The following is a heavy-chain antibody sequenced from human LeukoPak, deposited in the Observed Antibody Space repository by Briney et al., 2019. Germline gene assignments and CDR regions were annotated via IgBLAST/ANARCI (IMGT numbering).Heavy chain of an antibody. CDR3: AKALSGYSYGIDY. CDR1: GFTFSSYW. CDR2: IKQDGSEK. Sequence: GGSLRLSCAASGFTFSSYWMSWVRQAPGKGLEWVANIKQDGSEKYYVDSVKGRFTISRDNAKNSLYLQMNSLRAEDTAVYYCAKALSGYSYGIDYWGQGTLVTVSS. J-gene: IGHJ4*02. D-gene: IGHD5-18*01. V-gene: IGHV3-7*01.